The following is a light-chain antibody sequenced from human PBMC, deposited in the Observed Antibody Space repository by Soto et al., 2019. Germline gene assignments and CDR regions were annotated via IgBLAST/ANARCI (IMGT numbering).Light chain of an antibody. Sequence: QAVVTQEPSLTVSPGGTVTLTCGSSTGAVTSGHYPYWFQQKPGQAPRTLIYDTSNKHSWTPARFSGSLLGGKAALTLSGAQPEDEAEYYCLLSYSGARLVVFGGGTKVIVL. CDR2: DTS. CDR1: TGAVTSGHY. J-gene: IGLJ2*01. V-gene: IGLV7-46*01. CDR3: LLSYSGARLVV.